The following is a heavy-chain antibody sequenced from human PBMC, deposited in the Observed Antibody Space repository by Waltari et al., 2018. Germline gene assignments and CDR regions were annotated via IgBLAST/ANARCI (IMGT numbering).Heavy chain of an antibody. V-gene: IGHV4-38-2*02. CDR1: TCGFS. Sequence: TCGFSSCWWQLPGKGLEWIGSIYHSGSTYYNPSLKSRVTISVDTSKNQFSLKLSSVTAADTAVYYCARENYYGSGSQPKEYYFDYWGQGTLVTVSS. CDR3: ARENYYGSGSQPKEYYFDY. CDR2: IYHSGST. J-gene: IGHJ4*02. D-gene: IGHD3-10*01.